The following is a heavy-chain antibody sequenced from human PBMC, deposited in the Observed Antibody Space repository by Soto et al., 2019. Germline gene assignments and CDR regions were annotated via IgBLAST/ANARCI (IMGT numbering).Heavy chain of an antibody. CDR3: AKGGRQWLVTSDFNY. CDR1: GFTFSDYA. J-gene: IGHJ4*02. D-gene: IGHD6-19*01. V-gene: IGHV3-30*18. Sequence: VQLVESGGGVVQPGRSLRLSCAASGFTFSDYAMHWVRQAPGKGLEWVAVVSHDGRNTQYAESVKGRFTISRDSSKNTVSLEMTSLRAEDTAVYYCAKGGRQWLVTSDFNYWGQGALVTVSS. CDR2: VSHDGRNT.